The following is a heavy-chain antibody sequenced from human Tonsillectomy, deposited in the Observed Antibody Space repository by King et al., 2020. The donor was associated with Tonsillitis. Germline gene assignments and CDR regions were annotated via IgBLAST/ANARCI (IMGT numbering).Heavy chain of an antibody. V-gene: IGHV4-59*08. J-gene: IGHJ4*02. D-gene: IGHD4-17*01. CDR3: ATSDASAYGDYLPRGY. CDR2: IYYSGST. Sequence: QLQESGPGLVKPSETLSLTCTVSGGSISSYYWSWIRQPPGKGLEWIGYIYYSGSTNYNPSLKSRVTISVDTSKNQFSLKLSSVTAADTAVYYCATSDASAYGDYLPRGYWGQGTLVTVSS. CDR1: GGSISSYY.